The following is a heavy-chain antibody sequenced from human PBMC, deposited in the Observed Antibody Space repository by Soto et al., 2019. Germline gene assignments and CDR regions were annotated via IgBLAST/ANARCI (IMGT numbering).Heavy chain of an antibody. Sequence: ASVKVSCKASGYTFTSYAIYWVRQAPGQRLEWMGWINAGNGNTKYSQKFQGRVTITKDTSKNQVVLTMTNMDPVDTATYYCAHRQVAAAGFDYWGQGTLVTVSS. J-gene: IGHJ4*02. V-gene: IGHV1-3*01. CDR1: GYTFTSYA. D-gene: IGHD6-13*01. CDR3: AHRQVAAAGFDY. CDR2: INAGNGNT.